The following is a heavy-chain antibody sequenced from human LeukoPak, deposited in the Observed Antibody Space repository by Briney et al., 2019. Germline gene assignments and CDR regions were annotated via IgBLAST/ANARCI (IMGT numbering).Heavy chain of an antibody. D-gene: IGHD1-26*01. CDR3: ARYSGSYSGFDY. CDR1: GGSISGFY. Sequence: SETLSLTCSVSGGSISGFYWTWIRQPPGKGLEWIGYIYYSGSTNYSPSLKSRVTISVDTSKNQFSLKLRSVTAADTAVYYCARYSGSYSGFDYWGQGTLVTVSS. J-gene: IGHJ4*02. CDR2: IYYSGST. V-gene: IGHV4-59*08.